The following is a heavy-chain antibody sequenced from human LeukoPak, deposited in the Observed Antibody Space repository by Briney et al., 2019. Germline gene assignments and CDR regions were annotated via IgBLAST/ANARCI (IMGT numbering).Heavy chain of an antibody. J-gene: IGHJ5*02. D-gene: IGHD3-10*01. V-gene: IGHV1-2*02. CDR1: GYTFTGYY. CDR3: ARDTRPLLWFGETFNWFDP. CDR2: INPNSGGT. Sequence: ASVKVSCKASGYTFTGYYMHWVRQAPGQGLEWMGWINPNSGGTNYAQKFQGRVTMTRDTSISTAHMELSRLRSDDTAVYYCARDTRPLLWFGETFNWFDPWGQGTLVTVSS.